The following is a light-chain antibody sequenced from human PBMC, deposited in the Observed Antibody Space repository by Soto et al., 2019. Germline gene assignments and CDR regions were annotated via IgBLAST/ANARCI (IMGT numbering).Light chain of an antibody. CDR2: SNN. V-gene: IGLV1-44*01. CDR1: SSNIGSNT. CDR3: AAWDDSLNGRV. Sequence: QAVVTQPPSASGTPGQRVTISCSGSSSNIGSNTVNWYQQLPGTAPKLLIYSNNQRPSGDPDRFSGSKSGTSASLAISGLQSEDEADYYCAAWDDSLNGRVFGGGTKLTVL. J-gene: IGLJ2*01.